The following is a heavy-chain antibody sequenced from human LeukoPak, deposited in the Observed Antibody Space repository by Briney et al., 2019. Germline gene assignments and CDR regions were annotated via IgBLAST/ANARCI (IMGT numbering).Heavy chain of an antibody. J-gene: IGHJ4*02. D-gene: IGHD3-10*01. CDR2: IYTGGST. CDR1: GGSISSYY. V-gene: IGHV4-4*07. Sequence: SETLSLTCTVSGGSISSYYWSWIRQPAGKGLEWIGRIYTGGSTNYNPSLKSRVTMSVDTSKNQFSLKLSSVTAADTAVYYCARSYYGSGSYLYFDYWGQGTLVTVSS. CDR3: ARSYYGSGSYLYFDY.